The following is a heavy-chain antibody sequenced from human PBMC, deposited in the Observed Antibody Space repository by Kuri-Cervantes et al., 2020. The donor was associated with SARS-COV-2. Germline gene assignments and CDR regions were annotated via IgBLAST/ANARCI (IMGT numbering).Heavy chain of an antibody. V-gene: IGHV3-21*01. Sequence: GGSLRLSCVISGFNFGRYSMSWVRQPPGKGLEWVSSISTGSKYVYYADSLKGRFSVSRDNSKNTLYLQMNSLRAEDTAVYYCARVPGVDQYYYDSSGYSPPAPGDWYFDLWGRGTLVTVSS. CDR2: ISTGSKYV. CDR1: GFNFGRYS. J-gene: IGHJ2*01. CDR3: ARVPGVDQYYYDSSGYSPPAPGDWYFDL. D-gene: IGHD3-22*01.